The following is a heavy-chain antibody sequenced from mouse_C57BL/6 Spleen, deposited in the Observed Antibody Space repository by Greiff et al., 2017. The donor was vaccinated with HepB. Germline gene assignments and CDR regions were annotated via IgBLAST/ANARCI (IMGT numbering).Heavy chain of an antibody. Sequence: EVKLVESEGGLVQPGSSMKLSCTASVFTFSDYYMAWVRQVPEKGLEWVANINYDGSSTYYLDSLKSRFIISRDNAKNILYLQMSSLKSEDTATYYCAREGAQATYAMDYWGQGTSVTVSS. D-gene: IGHD3-2*02. V-gene: IGHV5-16*01. CDR2: INYDGSST. CDR1: VFTFSDYY. CDR3: AREGAQATYAMDY. J-gene: IGHJ4*01.